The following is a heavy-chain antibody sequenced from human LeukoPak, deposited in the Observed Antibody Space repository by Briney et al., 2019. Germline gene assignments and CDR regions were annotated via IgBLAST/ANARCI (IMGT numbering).Heavy chain of an antibody. CDR2: IYYSGST. CDR1: GGSISSSGYY. D-gene: IGHD3-10*01. CDR3: ARLLSYYYYGSGRHNWFDP. V-gene: IGHV4-39*01. J-gene: IGHJ5*02. Sequence: PSETLSLTCTVSGGSISSSGYYWGWIRQPPGKGLEWIGSIYYSGSTYYNPSLKSRVTISVDTSKNQFSLKLSSVTAADTAVYYCARLLSYYYYGSGRHNWFDPWGQGTLVTVSS.